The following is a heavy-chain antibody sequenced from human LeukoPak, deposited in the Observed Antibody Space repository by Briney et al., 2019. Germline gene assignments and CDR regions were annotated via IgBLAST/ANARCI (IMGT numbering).Heavy chain of an antibody. V-gene: IGHV3-7*01. D-gene: IGHD2-15*01. CDR3: AREGPSNYCSGGSCYYGY. Sequence: GGSLRLSCAASGFTFSNYWMSWVRQAPGKGLEWVANIKQDGSEKYYVDSVKGRFTISRDNAKNSLYLQMNNLRAEDTAVYYCAREGPSNYCSGGSCYYGYWGQGTLVTVSS. CDR2: IKQDGSEK. CDR1: GFTFSNYW. J-gene: IGHJ4*02.